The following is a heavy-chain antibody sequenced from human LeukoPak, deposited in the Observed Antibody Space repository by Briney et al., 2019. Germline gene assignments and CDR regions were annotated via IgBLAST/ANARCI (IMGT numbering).Heavy chain of an antibody. CDR1: GFTFSSYG. D-gene: IGHD6-19*01. CDR2: IRYDGSNK. CDR3: AKDAAHSSGWPTYFDY. V-gene: IGHV3-30*02. Sequence: GGSLRLSCAASGFTFSSYGMHWVRQAPGKGLEWVAFIRYDGSNKYYADSVKGRFTISRDNSKNTLYLQMNSLRAEDTAVYYCAKDAAHSSGWPTYFDYWGQGTLVTVSS. J-gene: IGHJ4*02.